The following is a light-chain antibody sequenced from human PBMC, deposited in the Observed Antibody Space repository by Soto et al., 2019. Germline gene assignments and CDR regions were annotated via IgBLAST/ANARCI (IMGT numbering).Light chain of an antibody. V-gene: IGKV3-20*01. J-gene: IGKJ1*01. CDR2: GAS. Sequence: ETVVTQSPGTLSLSPVERATLSCRARQTIRSNYLAWYRQTPGQAHRLLIYGASNRATGIADRFSGSGSGTAFTLIISRLEPEDFALYYCQQYGSSPWTFGQGTKVEIK. CDR1: QTIRSNY. CDR3: QQYGSSPWT.